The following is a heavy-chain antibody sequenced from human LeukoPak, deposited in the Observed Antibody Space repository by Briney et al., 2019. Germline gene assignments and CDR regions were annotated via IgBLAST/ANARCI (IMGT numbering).Heavy chain of an antibody. Sequence: PGGSLRLSCAASGFTFSSYSMNWVRQAPGKGLEWVSYISSSSSTIYYADSVKGRFTISRDNAKNSLYLQMNSLRAEDTAVYYCARGQLRTYNWFDPWGQGTLVTVSS. J-gene: IGHJ5*02. V-gene: IGHV3-48*01. D-gene: IGHD2-2*01. CDR2: ISSSSSTI. CDR3: ARGQLRTYNWFDP. CDR1: GFTFSSYS.